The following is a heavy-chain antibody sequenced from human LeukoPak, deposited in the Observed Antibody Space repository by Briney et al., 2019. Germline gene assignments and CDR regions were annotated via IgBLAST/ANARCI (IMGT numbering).Heavy chain of an antibody. CDR1: GYTFSGYY. Sequence: ASVKVSCKASGYTFSGYYLHWVRLAPGRGLEWLGWINPNSGGTTYAQKFRGRVTMTRDTSINTAYMELSGLISNDTAVYYCARSDDLPGEFDCWGQGTLVTVSS. D-gene: IGHD3-16*01. J-gene: IGHJ4*02. CDR3: ARSDDLPGEFDC. CDR2: INPNSGGT. V-gene: IGHV1-2*02.